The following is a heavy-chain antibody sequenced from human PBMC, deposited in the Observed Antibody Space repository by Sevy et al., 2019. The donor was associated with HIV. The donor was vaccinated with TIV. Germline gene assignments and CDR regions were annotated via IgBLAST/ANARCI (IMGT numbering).Heavy chain of an antibody. V-gene: IGHV3-23*01. CDR2: ISGPGALT. CDR3: AKGDEPATDYADYVPNGLDI. D-gene: IGHD4-17*01. Sequence: GGSLRLSCAASGFTFRIYGMSWVRQAPGKGLEWVSSISGPGALTYYADSVKGRFTISRDNSKNTLFLQMNSLRAEDTALYFCAKGDEPATDYADYVPNGLDIWGQGTMVTVSS. CDR1: GFTFRIYG. J-gene: IGHJ3*02.